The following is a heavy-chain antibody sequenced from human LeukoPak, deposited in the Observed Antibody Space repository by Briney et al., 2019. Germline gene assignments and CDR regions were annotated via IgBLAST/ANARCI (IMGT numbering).Heavy chain of an antibody. Sequence: ASVKVSCKASGYTFTSYGISWVRQAPGQGLEWMGWISAYNGNTNYAQKLQGRVTMTTDTSTSTAYMELSSLRSEDTAVYYCARGRGYSSGWYGYYYYYMDVWGKGTTVTVSS. D-gene: IGHD6-19*01. J-gene: IGHJ6*03. V-gene: IGHV1-18*01. CDR3: ARGRGYSSGWYGYYYYYMDV. CDR2: ISAYNGNT. CDR1: GYTFTSYG.